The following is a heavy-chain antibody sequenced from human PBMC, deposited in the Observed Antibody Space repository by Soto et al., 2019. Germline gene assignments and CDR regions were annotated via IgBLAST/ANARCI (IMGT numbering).Heavy chain of an antibody. J-gene: IGHJ4*02. CDR2: IWYDGSNK. D-gene: IGHD3-16*01. V-gene: IGHV3-33*06. CDR1: GFTFSSYG. CDR3: AEDRLAGGFDY. Sequence: GGSLRLSCAASGFTFSSYGMHWVRQAPGKGLEWVAVIWYDGSNKYYADSVKGRFTISRDNSKNTVYLQMNSLRADDTAVYYCAEDRLAGGFDYWGQGTLVTVSS.